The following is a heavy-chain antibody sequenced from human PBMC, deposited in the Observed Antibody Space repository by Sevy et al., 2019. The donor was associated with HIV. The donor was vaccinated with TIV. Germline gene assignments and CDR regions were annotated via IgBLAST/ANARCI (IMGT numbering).Heavy chain of an antibody. D-gene: IGHD1-26*01. J-gene: IGHJ4*02. Sequence: SETLSLTCTVSGGSISSYYWSWIRQPPGKGLEWIGYIYYSGSTNYNPSLKSRVTISVDTSKNQFSLKLSSVTAADEAVYYCARGRSGSYKGGFDYWGQGTLVTVSS. CDR2: IYYSGST. V-gene: IGHV4-59*01. CDR1: GGSISSYY. CDR3: ARGRSGSYKGGFDY.